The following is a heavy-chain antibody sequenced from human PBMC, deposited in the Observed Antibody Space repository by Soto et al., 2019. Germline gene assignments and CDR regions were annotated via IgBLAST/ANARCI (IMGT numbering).Heavy chain of an antibody. Sequence: QVQMIQSGAEVRKPGSSVKVSCKSSGGTFARYTINWVRQAAGQGLEWMGGVIPVRNSSYVAQKLQGRVTMTATTSVNEATTTAYMELSLMRFEDTAVYYCARGDKSGWSEMQYWGQGTLVTVAS. CDR3: ARGDKSGWSEMQY. J-gene: IGHJ4*02. D-gene: IGHD6-19*01. V-gene: IGHV1-69*16. CDR1: GGTFARYT. CDR2: VIPVRNSS.